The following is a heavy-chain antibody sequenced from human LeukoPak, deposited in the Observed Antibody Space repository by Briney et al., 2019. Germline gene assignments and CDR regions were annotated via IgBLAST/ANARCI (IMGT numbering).Heavy chain of an antibody. Sequence: GGSLRLSCAASGFTFNNHAMSWARQAPGKGLEWVSSITVNGDGTNYADAVKGRFTISRDNSKNTVYLQMNSLRAEDTAVYYCARDQQAAGIWENWFDPWGQGTLVTVSS. J-gene: IGHJ5*02. V-gene: IGHV3-23*01. D-gene: IGHD6-13*01. CDR3: ARDQQAAGIWENWFDP. CDR2: ITVNGDGT. CDR1: GFTFNNHA.